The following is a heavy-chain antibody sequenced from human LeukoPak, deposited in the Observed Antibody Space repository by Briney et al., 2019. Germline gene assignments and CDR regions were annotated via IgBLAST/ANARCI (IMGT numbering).Heavy chain of an antibody. CDR2: IYDSDNT. CDR1: GGSISSYY. CDR3: ARGNYVYYYGMDV. J-gene: IGHJ6*02. Sequence: PSETLSLTCTVSGGSISSYYWSWIRLPPGRGLEWIAYIYDSDNTNYNPSLKSLVTISVDTSKNQFSLKLSSVTAADTAVYYCARGNYVYYYGMDVWGQGTTVTVSS. V-gene: IGHV4-59*01. D-gene: IGHD4-11*01.